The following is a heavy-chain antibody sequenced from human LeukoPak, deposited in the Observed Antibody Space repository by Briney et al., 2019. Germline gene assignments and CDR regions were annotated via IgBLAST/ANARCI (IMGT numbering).Heavy chain of an antibody. CDR3: ATYYGSGRRFDY. D-gene: IGHD3-10*01. Sequence: PGGSLRLSCAASGFTFSSYAMSWVRQAPGKGLEWVSAISGSGGSTYYADSVKGRFTISRDNSKNTLYLQMNTLRAEDTAVYYCATYYGSGRRFDYWGQGTLVTVSS. J-gene: IGHJ4*02. CDR1: GFTFSSYA. V-gene: IGHV3-23*01. CDR2: ISGSGGST.